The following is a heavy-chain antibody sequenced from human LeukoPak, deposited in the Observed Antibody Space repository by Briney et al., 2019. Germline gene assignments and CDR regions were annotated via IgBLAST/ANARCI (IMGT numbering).Heavy chain of an antibody. J-gene: IGHJ6*02. Sequence: SVKVSCKDSGSTFSSYAISWVRQAPGQGLEWMGGIIPIFGTANYAQKFQGRVTITADESTSTAYMELSSLRSEDTAVYYCARDKDYYGMDVWGQGTTVTVSS. CDR1: GSTFSSYA. V-gene: IGHV1-69*13. CDR3: ARDKDYYGMDV. CDR2: IIPIFGTA.